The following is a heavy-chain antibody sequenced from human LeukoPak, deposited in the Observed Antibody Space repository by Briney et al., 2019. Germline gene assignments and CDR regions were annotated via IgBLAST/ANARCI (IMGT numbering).Heavy chain of an antibody. V-gene: IGHV3-30-3*01. J-gene: IGHJ4*02. CDR1: GFTFSSYA. D-gene: IGHD6-13*01. CDR2: ISYDGSNK. CDR3: ARGHYIAAAGTAFDY. Sequence: GGSLRLSCAASGFTFSSYAMHWVRQAPGKGLEWVAVISYDGSNKYYADSVKGRFTISRDNSKNTLYLQMNSLRAEDTAVYYCARGHYIAAAGTAFDYWGQGTLVTVSS.